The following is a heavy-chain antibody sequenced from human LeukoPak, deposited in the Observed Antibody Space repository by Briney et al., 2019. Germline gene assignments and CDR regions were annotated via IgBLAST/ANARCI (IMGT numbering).Heavy chain of an antibody. CDR3: AKLLGDVTTLDY. CDR2: INQGGSVL. J-gene: IGHJ4*02. CDR1: GLTFSRSW. Sequence: GGSLRPSCAGSGLTFSRSWMTWVRQAPGKGLEWVASINQGGSVLHYMDSVKGRFTISRDNAENSVFLQMNNLRAEDTAVYYCAKLLGDVTTLDYWGQGTQVTVSS. V-gene: IGHV3-7*01. D-gene: IGHD3-16*01.